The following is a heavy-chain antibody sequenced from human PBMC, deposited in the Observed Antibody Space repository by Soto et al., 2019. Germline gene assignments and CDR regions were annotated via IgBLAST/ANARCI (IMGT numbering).Heavy chain of an antibody. CDR2: ISAYNGNT. J-gene: IGHJ4*02. CDR3: AREYCSRTSCYEFDY. D-gene: IGHD2-2*01. Sequence: ASVKVSCKASGYTFTSYGISWVRQAPGQGLEWMGWISAYNGNTNYAQKLQGRVTMTTDTSTSTAYMELRSLRSDDTAVYYCAREYCSRTSCYEFDYWGQGTLVTVSS. CDR1: GYTFTSYG. V-gene: IGHV1-18*04.